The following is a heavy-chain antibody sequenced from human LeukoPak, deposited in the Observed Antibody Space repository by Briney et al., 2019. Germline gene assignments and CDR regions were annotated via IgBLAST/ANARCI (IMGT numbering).Heavy chain of an antibody. CDR1: GGSISSGDYY. J-gene: IGHJ3*02. CDR3: ARGPPVSAFDI. CDR2: IYYSGST. D-gene: IGHD3-16*02. V-gene: IGHV4-30-4*01. Sequence: SQTLSLTCTVSGGSISSGDYYWSWIRQPPGTGLEWIGYIYYSGSTYYNPSLKSRVTISVDTSKNQFSLKLSSVTAADTAVYYCARGPPVSAFDIWGQGTMVTVSS.